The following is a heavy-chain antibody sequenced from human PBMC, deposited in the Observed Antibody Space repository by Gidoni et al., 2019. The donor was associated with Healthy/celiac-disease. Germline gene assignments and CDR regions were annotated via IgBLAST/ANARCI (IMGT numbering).Heavy chain of an antibody. CDR1: GFTFSSYS. Sequence: EVQLVESGGGLVQPGGSLRLSCAASGFTFSSYSMNWVRQAPGKGLEWVSYISSSSSTIYYADSVKGRFTISRDNAKNSLYLQMNSLRDEDTAVYYCAREYCSSTSCFNFDYWGQGTLVTVSS. CDR2: ISSSSSTI. D-gene: IGHD2-2*01. CDR3: AREYCSSTSCFNFDY. J-gene: IGHJ4*02. V-gene: IGHV3-48*02.